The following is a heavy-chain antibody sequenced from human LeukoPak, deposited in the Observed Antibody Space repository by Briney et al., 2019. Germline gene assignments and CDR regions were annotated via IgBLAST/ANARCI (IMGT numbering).Heavy chain of an antibody. D-gene: IGHD6-13*01. CDR2: IWYDGSNK. J-gene: IGHJ4*02. CDR1: GFTFSSYG. Sequence: GGSLRPSCAASGFTFSSYGMHWVRQAPGKGLEWVAVIWYDGSNKYYADSVKGRFTISRDNSKNTLYLQMNSLRAEDTAVYYCARGGSSSWYYPFDYWGQGTLVTVSS. V-gene: IGHV3-33*01. CDR3: ARGGSSSWYYPFDY.